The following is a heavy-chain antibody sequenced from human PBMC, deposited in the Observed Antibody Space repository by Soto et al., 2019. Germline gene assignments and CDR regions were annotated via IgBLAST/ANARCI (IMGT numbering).Heavy chain of an antibody. D-gene: IGHD5-12*01. Sequence: ASVKVSCKASGYTFDTYGITWVRQAPKVGLERMGWISGYNGNTRYAQKFQARITLTTDTSTDTAYMELRSLRSDDTAVYFCARDPLPQGYGDPPDHWGQGTLVTVSS. J-gene: IGHJ4*02. CDR2: ISGYNGNT. V-gene: IGHV1-18*01. CDR1: GYTFDTYG. CDR3: ARDPLPQGYGDPPDH.